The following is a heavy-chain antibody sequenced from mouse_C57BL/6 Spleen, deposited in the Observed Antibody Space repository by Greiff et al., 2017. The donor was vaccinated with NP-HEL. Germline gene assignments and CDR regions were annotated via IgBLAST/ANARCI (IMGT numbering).Heavy chain of an antibody. CDR2: ISYDGSN. CDR3: ALGAIYYDPYWYFDV. D-gene: IGHD1-1*02. Sequence: ESGPGLVKPSQSLSLTCSVTGYSITSGYYWNWIRQFPGNKLEWMGYISYDGSNNYNPSLKNRISFTRDTSKNQFFLKLNSVTTEDTATYYCALGAIYYDPYWYFDVWGTGTTVTVSS. CDR1: GYSITSGYY. V-gene: IGHV3-6*01. J-gene: IGHJ1*03.